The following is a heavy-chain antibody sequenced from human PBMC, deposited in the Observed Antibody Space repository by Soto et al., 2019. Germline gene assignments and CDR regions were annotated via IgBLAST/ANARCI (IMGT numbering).Heavy chain of an antibody. J-gene: IGHJ6*02. V-gene: IGHV3-66*01. CDR3: AKGRSYYYYYGVDV. CDR2: IYSGERT. CDR1: GFSVSTFY. Sequence: PGGSLRLSCAVSGFSVSTFYMNWVRQAPGKELEWVSVIYSGERTAYADSVRGRFTISRDNSKSTLYLQMNSLRAEDTALYYCAKGRSYYYYYGVDVWGQGTTVTVS.